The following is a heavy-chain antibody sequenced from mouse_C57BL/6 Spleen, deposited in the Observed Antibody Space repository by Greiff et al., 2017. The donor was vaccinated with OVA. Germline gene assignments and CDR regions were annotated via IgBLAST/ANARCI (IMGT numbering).Heavy chain of an antibody. Sequence: EVKLVESGGGLVQPGGSLKLSCAASGFTFSDYYMYWVRQTPEKRLEWVAYISNGGGSTYYPDTVKGRFTISRDNAKNTLYLQMSRLKSEDTAMYYCARDYYGSSHWYFDVWGTGTTVTVSS. D-gene: IGHD1-1*01. CDR2: ISNGGGST. CDR3: ARDYYGSSHWYFDV. J-gene: IGHJ1*03. V-gene: IGHV5-12*01. CDR1: GFTFSDYY.